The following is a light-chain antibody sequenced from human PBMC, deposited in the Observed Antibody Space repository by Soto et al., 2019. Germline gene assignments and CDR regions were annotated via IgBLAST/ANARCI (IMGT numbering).Light chain of an antibody. J-gene: IGLJ2*01. Sequence: QTVVTQPPSVSGAPGQRVTISCTGSSSNIGAGYGVHWYQQLPGTAPKLLIYGNSNRPSGVPDRFSGSKSGTSASLAITGLQAEDEADYYCQSYDSSLSGSGVFGGGTKVTVL. CDR2: GNS. CDR3: QSYDSSLSGSGV. V-gene: IGLV1-40*01. CDR1: SSNIGAGYG.